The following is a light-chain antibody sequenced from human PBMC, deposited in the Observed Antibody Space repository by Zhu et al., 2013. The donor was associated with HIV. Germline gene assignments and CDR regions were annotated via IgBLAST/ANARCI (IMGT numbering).Light chain of an antibody. V-gene: IGLV1-47*01. CDR2: RNN. CDR1: SSNIGTYY. J-gene: IGLJ2*01. Sequence: QSVLTQPPSASGTPGQRVTISCSGSSSNIGTYYVYWYQQLPGTAPKVLIYRNNQRPSGVPDRFSGSKSGTSASLAISGLRSEDEADYYCQSYDSSLSVVFGGGTKLTVL. CDR3: QSYDSSLSVV.